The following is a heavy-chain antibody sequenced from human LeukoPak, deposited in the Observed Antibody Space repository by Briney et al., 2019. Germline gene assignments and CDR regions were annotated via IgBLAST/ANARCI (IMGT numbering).Heavy chain of an antibody. V-gene: IGHV1-18*01. CDR1: GYTFTSYG. Sequence: ASVKVSCKASGYTFTSYGISWVRQAPGRGLEWMGWISAYNGNTNYAQKLQGRVTMTTDTSTSTAYMELRSLRSDDTAVYYCARAYLGIAAAGTVDYWGQGTLVTVSS. CDR3: ARAYLGIAAAGTVDY. J-gene: IGHJ4*02. D-gene: IGHD6-13*01. CDR2: ISAYNGNT.